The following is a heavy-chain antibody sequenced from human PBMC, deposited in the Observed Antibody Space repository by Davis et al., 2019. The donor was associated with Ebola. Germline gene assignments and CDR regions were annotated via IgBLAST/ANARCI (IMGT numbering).Heavy chain of an antibody. CDR3: ARGESCSSTSCQGWFDP. CDR2: ISAYNGHT. D-gene: IGHD2-2*01. V-gene: IGHV1-18*01. J-gene: IGHJ5*02. Sequence: ASVKVSCKASGYTFTSYANSWVRQAPGQGLEWMGWISAYNGHTNYAQKLQGRVTITTDTSTSTAYMEVRRLRSDDTAVYYCARGESCSSTSCQGWFDPWGQGTLVTVSS. CDR1: GYTFTSYA.